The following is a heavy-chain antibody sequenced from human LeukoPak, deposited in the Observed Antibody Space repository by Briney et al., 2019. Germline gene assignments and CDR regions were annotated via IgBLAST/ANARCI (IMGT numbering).Heavy chain of an antibody. D-gene: IGHD3-10*01. CDR2: IYTSGST. J-gene: IGHJ6*03. Sequence: SETLSLTCTVSGGSISSYYWSWIRQPAGKGLEWIGRIYTSGSTNYNPSLKSRVTMSVDTSKNQFSLKLSSVTAADTAVYYCVRELWFGEFRSFYYMDVWGKGTTVTVSS. CDR1: GGSISSYY. CDR3: VRELWFGEFRSFYYMDV. V-gene: IGHV4-4*07.